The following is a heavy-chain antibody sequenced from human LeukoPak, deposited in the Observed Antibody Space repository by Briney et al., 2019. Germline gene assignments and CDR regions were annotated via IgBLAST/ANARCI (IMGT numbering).Heavy chain of an antibody. CDR1: GFTFSSYG. D-gene: IGHD3-22*01. V-gene: IGHV3-33*01. CDR3: ARDLPADYYDSSGYCDY. Sequence: HPGRSLRLSCAASGFTFSSYGMHWVRQAPGKGLEWVAVIWYDGSNKYYADSVKGRFTISRDNSKNTLYLQMNSLRAEDTAVYYCARDLPADYYDSSGYCDYWGQGTLVTVSS. J-gene: IGHJ4*02. CDR2: IWYDGSNK.